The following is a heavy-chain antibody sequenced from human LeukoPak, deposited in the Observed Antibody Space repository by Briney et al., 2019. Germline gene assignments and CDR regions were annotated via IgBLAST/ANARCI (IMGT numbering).Heavy chain of an antibody. Sequence: GGSLRLSCAASGFTFSSYEMNWVRQAPGKGLEWVSYVSSSGSNMYYADSVKGRFTISRDNAKNSLYLQMSSLRAEDTAVYYCARDRYPENYYYYMDVWGKGTTVTVSS. CDR1: GFTFSSYE. V-gene: IGHV3-48*03. D-gene: IGHD1-14*01. CDR2: VSSSGSNM. CDR3: ARDRYPENYYYYMDV. J-gene: IGHJ6*03.